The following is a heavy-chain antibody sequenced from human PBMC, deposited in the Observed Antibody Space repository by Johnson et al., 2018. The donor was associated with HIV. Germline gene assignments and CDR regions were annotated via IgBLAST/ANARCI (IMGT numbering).Heavy chain of an antibody. CDR3: ATVWRNEGRHAFDV. J-gene: IGHJ3*01. CDR1: GFTFSDYY. V-gene: IGHV3-11*04. D-gene: IGHD1-1*01. CDR2: ISSSGGTI. Sequence: VQLVESGGGLVKPGGSLRLSCAASGFTFSDYYMTWIRQAPGKGLEWVSYISSSGGTIYYTDSVKGRFTISRDNAKNSLYLHMNSLRAEDTAVYYFATVWRNEGRHAFDVWGQGTMVTVSS.